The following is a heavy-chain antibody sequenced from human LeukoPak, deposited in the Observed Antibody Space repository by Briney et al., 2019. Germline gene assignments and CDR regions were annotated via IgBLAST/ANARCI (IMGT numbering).Heavy chain of an antibody. J-gene: IGHJ6*03. CDR3: AKVGPGGYYYYMDV. Sequence: GESLRLSCAASGFTFDDYAMHWVRQAPGKGLEWVSLISWDGGSTYYADSVKGRFTISRDNSKNSLYLQMNSLRAEDTALYYCAKVGPGGYYYYMDVWGKGTTVTVSS. CDR1: GFTFDDYA. V-gene: IGHV3-43D*03. D-gene: IGHD1-14*01. CDR2: ISWDGGST.